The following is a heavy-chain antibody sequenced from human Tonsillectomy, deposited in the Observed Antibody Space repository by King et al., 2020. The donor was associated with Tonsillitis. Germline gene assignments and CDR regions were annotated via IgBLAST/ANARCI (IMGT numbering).Heavy chain of an antibody. V-gene: IGHV3-23*04. CDR3: AKVVSTAMVYYFDY. CDR2: ISGSGSST. D-gene: IGHD5-18*01. CDR1: GFTFSSSA. J-gene: IGHJ4*02. Sequence: VQLVESGGGLVQPGGSLRLSCAASGFTFSSSAMAWVRQAPGKGLEWVSGISGSGSSTYYADSVKGRFTISRDNPKNTLYLQMNILGAEDTALYYCAKVVSTAMVYYFDYWGQGTLVTVSS.